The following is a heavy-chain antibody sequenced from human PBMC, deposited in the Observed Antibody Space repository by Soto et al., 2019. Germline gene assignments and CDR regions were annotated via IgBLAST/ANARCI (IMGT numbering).Heavy chain of an antibody. CDR1: GSTFSSYT. V-gene: IGHV1-69*02. Sequence: QVQLVQSGAAVKKPGSSVKVSCRASGSTFSSYTVSWVRQAPGQGLEWMGRIIPVLGVTNYAQKFKGRVTITADKSKTTAYMELSSLRSGDTAIYYCARRRYCGADCYSKYYYGMDVWGQGTTVTVSS. D-gene: IGHD2-21*02. J-gene: IGHJ6*02. CDR2: IIPVLGVT. CDR3: ARRRYCGADCYSKYYYGMDV.